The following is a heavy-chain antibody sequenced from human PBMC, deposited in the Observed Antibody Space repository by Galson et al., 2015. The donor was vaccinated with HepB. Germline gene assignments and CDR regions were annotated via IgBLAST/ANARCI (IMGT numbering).Heavy chain of an antibody. J-gene: IGHJ4*02. D-gene: IGHD3-9*01. CDR1: GFTFSSYG. CDR2: IWYDGSNK. V-gene: IGHV3-33*08. CDR3: ARGGRHFDWLLPFDY. Sequence: SLRLSCAASGFTFSSYGMHWVRQAPGKGLEWVAVIWYDGSNKYYADSVKGRFTISRDNSKNTLYLQMNSLRAEDTAVYYCARGGRHFDWLLPFDYWGQGTLVTVSS.